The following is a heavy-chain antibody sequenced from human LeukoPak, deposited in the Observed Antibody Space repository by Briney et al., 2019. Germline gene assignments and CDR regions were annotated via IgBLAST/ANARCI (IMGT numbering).Heavy chain of an antibody. D-gene: IGHD5-12*01. J-gene: IGHJ4*02. Sequence: GGSLRLSCAASGFTFSSYSMNWVRQAPGKGLEWVAAISTTSGNIYYADSVKGRFTISRDNAKNSLYLQMNSLRAEDTAVYYCAREMGGYPFDYWGQGTLVTVSS. CDR2: ISTTSGNI. V-gene: IGHV3-21*01. CDR1: GFTFSSYS. CDR3: AREMGGYPFDY.